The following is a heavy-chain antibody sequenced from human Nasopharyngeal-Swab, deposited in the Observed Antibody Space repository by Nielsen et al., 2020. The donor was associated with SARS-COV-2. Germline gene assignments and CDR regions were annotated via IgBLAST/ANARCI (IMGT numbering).Heavy chain of an antibody. CDR1: GFTFSNYN. CDR3: ARANTYYFQSGGSSHFDY. CDR2: ISGSGGST. J-gene: IGHJ4*02. D-gene: IGHD3-22*01. Sequence: GESLKISCAASGFTFSNYNMNWVRQAPGKGLEWVSAISGSGGSTYYADSMKGRFTISRDNSKNTLYLQMNSLRAGDTAVYYCARANTYYFQSGGSSHFDYWGQGTLVTVSS. V-gene: IGHV3-23*01.